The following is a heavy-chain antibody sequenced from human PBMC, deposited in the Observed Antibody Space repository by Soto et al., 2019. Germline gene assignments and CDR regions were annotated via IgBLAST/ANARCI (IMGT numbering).Heavy chain of an antibody. CDR3: AKTVGATKLEDY. D-gene: IGHD1-26*01. Sequence: GGSLRLSCAASGFNFDDYSMHWVRQAPGKGLEWVASISNSDDVGFYADSVRGRFSVTRDRSSSTLYLQMDYVQVEDTAIYYCAKTVGATKLEDYWGQGTLVTVSS. CDR2: ISNSDDV. J-gene: IGHJ4*02. CDR1: GFNFDDYS. V-gene: IGHV3-9*01.